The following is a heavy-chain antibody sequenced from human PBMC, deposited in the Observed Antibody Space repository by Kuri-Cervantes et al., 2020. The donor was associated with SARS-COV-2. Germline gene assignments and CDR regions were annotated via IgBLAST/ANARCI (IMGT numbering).Heavy chain of an antibody. CDR3: ARQREMATIPDAFDI. CDR1: GGSISSSSYY. V-gene: IGHV4-39*01. CDR2: IYYSGST. J-gene: IGHJ3*02. D-gene: IGHD5-24*01. Sequence: GSLRLSCTVSGGSISSSSYYWGWIRQPPGKGLEWIGSIYYSGSTYYNPSLKSRVTISVDTSKNQFSLKPSSVTAADTAVYYCARQREMATIPDAFDIWGQGTMVTVSS.